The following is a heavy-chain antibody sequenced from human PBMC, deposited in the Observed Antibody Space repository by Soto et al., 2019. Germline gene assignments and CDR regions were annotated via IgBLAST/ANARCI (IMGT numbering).Heavy chain of an antibody. V-gene: IGHV3-43*01. CDR3: AKDDFDYYYGMDV. J-gene: IGHJ6*02. Sequence: PGGSLRLSCAASGFTFDDYTMHWVRQAPGKGLEWVSLISWDGGSTYYADSVKGRFTISRDNSKNSLYLQMNSLRTEDIALYYCAKDDFDYYYGMDVWGQGTTVTVSS. CDR2: ISWDGGST. CDR1: GFTFDDYT.